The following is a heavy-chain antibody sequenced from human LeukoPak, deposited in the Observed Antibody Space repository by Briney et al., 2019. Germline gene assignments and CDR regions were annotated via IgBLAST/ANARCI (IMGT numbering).Heavy chain of an antibody. Sequence: GASVKVSCKASGYSFTDYYMHWVRQAPGQGLEWMGWINPKSGGTNYAQKFQGRVTMTRDTSISTTYMELSRLRSDDTAVYYCARDLGISGWYAPPLGYFDYWGQGTLVTVSS. CDR2: INPKSGGT. J-gene: IGHJ4*02. CDR1: GYSFTDYY. V-gene: IGHV1-2*02. D-gene: IGHD6-19*01. CDR3: ARDLGISGWYAPPLGYFDY.